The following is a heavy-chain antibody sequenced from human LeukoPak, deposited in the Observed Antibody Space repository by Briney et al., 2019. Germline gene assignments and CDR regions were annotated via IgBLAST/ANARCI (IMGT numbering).Heavy chain of an antibody. CDR3: ARASGYSYADY. CDR1: GYAFAGYF. V-gene: IGHV1-2*06. CDR2: INPNSGGT. J-gene: IGHJ4*02. Sequence: ASVKVSCKASGYAFAGYFIHWVRQAPGQGLEWMGRINPNSGGTDYGQKFQGRVTMTRDTSITAAYMELSRLRSDDTAVYYCARASGYSYADYWGQGTLATVSS. D-gene: IGHD5-18*01.